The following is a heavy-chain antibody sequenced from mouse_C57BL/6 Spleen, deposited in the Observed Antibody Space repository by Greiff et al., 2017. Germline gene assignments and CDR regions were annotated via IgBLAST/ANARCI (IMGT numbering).Heavy chain of an antibody. D-gene: IGHD3-1*01. CDR2: ISYGGSYT. CDR3: ARKSVGSSGWFAY. J-gene: IGHJ3*01. Sequence: EVHLVESGGGLVKPGASLKLSCAASGFTFSSYAMSWVRQTPEKRLVWVATISYGGSYTYYADNVKGRITISRDNAKNTLYLQMSNLKSEDTAMYDSARKSVGSSGWFAYWGQGTLVTVSA. CDR1: GFTFSSYA. V-gene: IGHV5-4*01.